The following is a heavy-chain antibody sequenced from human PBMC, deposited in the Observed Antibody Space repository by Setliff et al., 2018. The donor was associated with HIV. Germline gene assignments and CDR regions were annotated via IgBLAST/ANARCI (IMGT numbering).Heavy chain of an antibody. J-gene: IGHJ4*02. Sequence: ASVKVSCKASGGSFSSYGLSWVRQAPGQGLEWMGWINPNSGGTTYAQKFQGRVTMTRDTSITTAYMELSSLRSDDTAVYYCARSLPQRSYFDYWGQGALVTVS. D-gene: IGHD1-26*01. CDR2: INPNSGGT. V-gene: IGHV1-2*02. CDR1: GGSFSSYG. CDR3: ARSLPQRSYFDY.